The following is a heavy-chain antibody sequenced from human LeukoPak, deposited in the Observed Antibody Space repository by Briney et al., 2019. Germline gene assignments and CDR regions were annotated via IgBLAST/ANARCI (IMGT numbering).Heavy chain of an antibody. CDR2: ISSTSSYI. CDR3: ARVGYSSGWYFDY. Sequence: NPGGSLRLSCAASGFTFSTYSMNWVRQAPGKGLEWVSSISSTSSYIYYADSVKGRFTISRDNAQKSLHLQMNSLRAEDTAVYYCARVGYSSGWYFDYWGQGTLVTVSS. V-gene: IGHV3-21*01. CDR1: GFTFSTYS. D-gene: IGHD6-19*01. J-gene: IGHJ4*02.